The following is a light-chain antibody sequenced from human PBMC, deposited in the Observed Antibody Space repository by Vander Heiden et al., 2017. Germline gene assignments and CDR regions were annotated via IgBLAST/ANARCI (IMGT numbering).Light chain of an antibody. V-gene: IGKV1-5*03. CDR3: QQGKSFSLPT. CDR2: KAS. J-gene: IGKJ4*01. Sequence: DIQMTQSPSTLSASVGDRVTITCRASQSISSWLAWYQQKPGKAPNLLIYKASSLESGAPSRFSGSGSGTEFTLTSSSRQPDDFATYYCQQGKSFSLPTFGGGTKVEIK. CDR1: QSISSW.